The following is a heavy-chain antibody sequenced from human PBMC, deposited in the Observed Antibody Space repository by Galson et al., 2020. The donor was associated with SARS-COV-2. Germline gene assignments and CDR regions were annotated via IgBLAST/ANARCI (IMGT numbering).Heavy chain of an antibody. D-gene: IGHD2-21*02. J-gene: IGHJ4*02. CDR2: IRSKANSYAT. V-gene: IGHV3-73*01. Sequence: GGSLRLSCAASGFTFSGSTIHWVRQASGKGLEWVGRIRSKANSYATGYAASVKGRFTVSRDDSKSTAYLQMNRLKTEDTAVYYCTRYGDNGIMLKYWGQGILVTVSS. CDR1: GFTFSGST. CDR3: TRYGDNGIMLKY.